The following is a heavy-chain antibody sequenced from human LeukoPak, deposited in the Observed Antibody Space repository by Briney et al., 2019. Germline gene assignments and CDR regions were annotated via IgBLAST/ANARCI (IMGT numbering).Heavy chain of an antibody. Sequence: PGGSLRLSCAASGFTFSNYAMSWVRQAPGKGLEWVSAISDSGGATNCADSVKGRFTISRDNSKNTLYLQMNSLRAEDTAVYYCAKRSCSGGSRNFDYWGQGTLVTVSS. V-gene: IGHV3-23*01. CDR2: ISDSGGAT. J-gene: IGHJ4*02. CDR1: GFTFSNYA. CDR3: AKRSCSGGSRNFDY. D-gene: IGHD2-15*01.